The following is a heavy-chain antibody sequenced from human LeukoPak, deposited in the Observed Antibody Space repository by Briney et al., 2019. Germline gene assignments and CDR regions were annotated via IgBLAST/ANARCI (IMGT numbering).Heavy chain of an antibody. CDR2: IIPILGIA. V-gene: IGHV1-69*04. Sequence: GSSVKVSCKASGGTFSSYAISWVRQAPGQGLEWMGRIIPILGIANYAQKFQGRVTITADKSTSTAYMELSSLRSEDTAVYYCAKEDSTGYSSLDYWGQGTLVTVSS. J-gene: IGHJ4*02. D-gene: IGHD3-22*01. CDR1: GGTFSSYA. CDR3: AKEDSTGYSSLDY.